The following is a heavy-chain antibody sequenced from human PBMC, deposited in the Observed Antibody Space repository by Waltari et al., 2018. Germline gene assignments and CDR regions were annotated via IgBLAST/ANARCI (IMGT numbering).Heavy chain of an antibody. J-gene: IGHJ4*02. CDR3: ARVHADGASANFDY. V-gene: IGHV4-34*01. CDR2: INHSGST. CDR1: GGSFSGYY. Sequence: QVQLQQWGAGLLKPSETLSLTCAVYGGSFSGYYWSWIRQPPGKGLEWIGEINHSGSTNYNPSLKSRVTISVDTSKNQFSLKLSSVTAADTAVYYCARVHADGASANFDYWGQGTLVTVSS. D-gene: IGHD3-16*01.